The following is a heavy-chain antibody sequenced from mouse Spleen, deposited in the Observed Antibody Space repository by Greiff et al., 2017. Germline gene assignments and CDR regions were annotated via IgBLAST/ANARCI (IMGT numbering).Heavy chain of an antibody. J-gene: IGHJ4*01. CDR1: GYTFTDYY. CDR3: DLTTLDAMDY. D-gene: IGHD1-1*01. Sequence: EVKLQQSGPELVKPGASVKISCKASGYTFTDYYMNWVKQSHGKSLEWIGDINPNNGGTSYNQKFKGKATLTVDKSSSTAYMELRSLTSEDSAVYYCDLTTLDAMDYWGQGTSVTVSS. CDR2: INPNNGGT. V-gene: IGHV1-26*01.